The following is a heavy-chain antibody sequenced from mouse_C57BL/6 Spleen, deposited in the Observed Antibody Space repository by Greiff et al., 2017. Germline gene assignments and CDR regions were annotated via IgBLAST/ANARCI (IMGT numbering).Heavy chain of an antibody. D-gene: IGHD4-1*01. CDR3: ARHEDGTGDYFDY. J-gene: IGHJ2*01. Sequence: VMLVESGAELVKPGASVKLSCKASGYTFTEYTIHWVKQRSGQGLEWIGWFYPGSGSITYNEKFKNKATLTADKSSSTVKMELRRLTSEDSAVYFCARHEDGTGDYFDYWGQGTTLTVSS. CDR1: GYTFTEYT. CDR2: FYPGSGSI. V-gene: IGHV1-62-2*01.